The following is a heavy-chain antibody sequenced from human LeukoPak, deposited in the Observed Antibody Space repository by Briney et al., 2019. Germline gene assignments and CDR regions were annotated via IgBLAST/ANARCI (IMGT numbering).Heavy chain of an antibody. D-gene: IGHD3-22*01. Sequence: SETLSLTCTVSGGSISSYYWSWIRQPPGEGLEWIGYIYYSGGSNYNPSLKSRVTISVDTSKNQFSLKLSSVTAADTALYYCARLRNRYDTSGYYPFDYWGQGTLVTVSS. V-gene: IGHV4-59*08. CDR3: ARLRNRYDTSGYYPFDY. CDR2: IYYSGGS. CDR1: GGSISSYY. J-gene: IGHJ4*02.